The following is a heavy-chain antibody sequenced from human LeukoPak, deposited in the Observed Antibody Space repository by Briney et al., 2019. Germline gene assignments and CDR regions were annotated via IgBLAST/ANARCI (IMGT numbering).Heavy chain of an antibody. J-gene: IGHJ6*03. CDR3: ARGSRGSGYMDV. CDR2: IYYSGST. V-gene: IGHV4-39*07. CDR1: GGSISSSSYY. Sequence: SETQSLTCTVSGGSISSSSYYWGWIRQPPGKGLEWIGSIYYSGSTYYNPSLKSRVTISVDTSKNQFSLKLSSVTAADTAVYYCARGSRGSGYMDVWGKGTTVTISS. D-gene: IGHD1-26*01.